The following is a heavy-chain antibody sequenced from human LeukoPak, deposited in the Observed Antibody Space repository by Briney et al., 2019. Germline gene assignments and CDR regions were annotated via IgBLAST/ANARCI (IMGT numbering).Heavy chain of an antibody. J-gene: IGHJ3*02. D-gene: IGHD2-15*01. V-gene: IGHV1-3*01. CDR2: INPGNGNT. CDR3: ASSTSCYGPYCSGGSWPDNAFDI. Sequence: ASVKVSCKASGYTFTNHDMHWVRQAPGQRLEWMGWINPGNGNTKYSQKFQGRVTMTTDTSTSTAYMELRSLRSDDTAVYYCASSTSCYGPYCSGGSWPDNAFDIWGQGTMVTVSS. CDR1: GYTFTNHD.